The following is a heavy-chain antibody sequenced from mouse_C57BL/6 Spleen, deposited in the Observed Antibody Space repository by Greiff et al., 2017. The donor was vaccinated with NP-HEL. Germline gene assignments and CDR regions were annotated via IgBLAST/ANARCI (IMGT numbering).Heavy chain of an antibody. V-gene: IGHV5-17*01. CDR2: ISSGSSTI. CDR3: ARGDSLYWYFDV. J-gene: IGHJ1*03. CDR1: GFTFSDYG. D-gene: IGHD1-1*01. Sequence: DVKLVESGGGLVKPGGSLKLSCAASGFTFSDYGMHWVRQAPEKGLEWVAYISSGSSTIYYADTVKGRFTISRDNAKNTLFLQMTSLRSEDTAMYYCARGDSLYWYFDVWGTGTTVTVSS.